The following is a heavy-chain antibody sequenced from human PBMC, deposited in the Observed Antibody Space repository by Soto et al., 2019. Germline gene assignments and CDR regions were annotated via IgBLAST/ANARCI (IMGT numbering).Heavy chain of an antibody. CDR1: GFTFSSYA. CDR3: ATSVWFGDPNWFDP. V-gene: IGHV3-23*01. D-gene: IGHD3-10*01. Sequence: GGSLRLSCAASGFTFSSYAMSWVRQAPGKGLEWVSAISGSGGSTYYADSVKGRFTISRDNSKNTLYLQTNSLRAEDTAVYYCATSVWFGDPNWFDPWGQGTLVTVSS. J-gene: IGHJ5*02. CDR2: ISGSGGST.